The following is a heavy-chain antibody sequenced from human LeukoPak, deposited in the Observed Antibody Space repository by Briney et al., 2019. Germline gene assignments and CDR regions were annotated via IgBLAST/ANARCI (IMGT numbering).Heavy chain of an antibody. CDR3: ARGLYCSSTSCYTTKAFDI. D-gene: IGHD2-2*02. CDR2: ISGGVRTI. V-gene: IGHV3-11*01. CDR1: GFTFSDYD. J-gene: IGHJ3*02. Sequence: GGSLRLSCAASGFTFSDYDISWIRQAPGKGLELVSYISGGVRTIYYADSVKGQFTITRDNAKNLLYLKMNSLRAEDTAVYYCARGLYCSSTSCYTTKAFDIWGQGTMVTVSS.